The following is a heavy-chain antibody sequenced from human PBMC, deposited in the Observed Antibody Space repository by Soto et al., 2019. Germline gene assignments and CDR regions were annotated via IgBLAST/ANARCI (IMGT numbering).Heavy chain of an antibody. CDR3: ARDRGVTTAYYYYGMDV. Sequence: LRLSCAASGFTFSSYWMHWVRQAPGKGLVWVSRINSDGSSTSYADSVKGRFTISRDNAKNTLYLQMNSLRAEDTAVYYCARDRGVTTAYYYYGMDVWGQGTTVTVSS. D-gene: IGHD4-17*01. CDR2: INSDGSST. V-gene: IGHV3-74*01. J-gene: IGHJ6*02. CDR1: GFTFSSYW.